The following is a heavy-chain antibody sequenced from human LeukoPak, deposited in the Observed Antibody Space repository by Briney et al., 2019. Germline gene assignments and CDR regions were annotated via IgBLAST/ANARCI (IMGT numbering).Heavy chain of an antibody. Sequence: ASVKVSCKASGYTFTGYYMHWVRQAPGQGLEWMGWINPNSGGTNYEQKFQGRVTMTRDTSISTAYRELSRLRSDDTAVYYCARSQTVTTPIFDYWGQGALVTVSS. J-gene: IGHJ4*02. V-gene: IGHV1-2*02. CDR2: INPNSGGT. CDR1: GYTFTGYY. D-gene: IGHD4-17*01. CDR3: ARSQTVTTPIFDY.